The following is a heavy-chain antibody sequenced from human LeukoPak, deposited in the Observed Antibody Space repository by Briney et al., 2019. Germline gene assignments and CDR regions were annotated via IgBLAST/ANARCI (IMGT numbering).Heavy chain of an antibody. V-gene: IGHV1-46*01. CDR1: GYTFTSYY. CDR2: INPSGGST. D-gene: IGHD2-2*01. Sequence: ASVTVSCTASGYTFTSYYMHWVRQAPGQGLEWMGIINPSGGSTSYAQKLQGRVTMTTDTSTNTAYMELRSLRSDDTAVYYCARDDCSSTSCYAGYYYYGIDVWGQGTTVTVSS. CDR3: ARDDCSSTSCYAGYYYYGIDV. J-gene: IGHJ6*02.